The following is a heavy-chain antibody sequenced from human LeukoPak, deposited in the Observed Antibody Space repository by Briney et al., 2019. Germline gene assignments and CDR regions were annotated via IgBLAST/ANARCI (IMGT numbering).Heavy chain of an antibody. Sequence: GGSLRLSGAASGLTFSTYWMSWVRQAPGKGLECVGIINEHGSEKYYVDSVKGRFTISRDNSKNTLYLQMNSLRAEDTAVYYCAKATVTSFNDYYYGMDVWGQGTTVTVSS. D-gene: IGHD4-17*01. CDR3: AKATVTSFNDYYYGMDV. CDR1: GLTFSTYW. V-gene: IGHV3-7*01. CDR2: INEHGSEK. J-gene: IGHJ6*02.